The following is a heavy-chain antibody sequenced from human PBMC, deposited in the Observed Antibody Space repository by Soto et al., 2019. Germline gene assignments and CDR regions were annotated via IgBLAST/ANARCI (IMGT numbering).Heavy chain of an antibody. CDR1: GGTFSNYA. CDR2: IIPIFGTT. D-gene: IGHD6-13*01. V-gene: IGHV1-69*12. CDR3: ARVSSSWYKDYFDY. J-gene: IGHJ4*02. Sequence: QVQLVQSGAEVKKPGSSVKVSCKASGGTFSNYAISWVRQAPGQGLEWMGGIIPIFGTTNYAQRFQGRVTITADESTSTAYMELSSLRPEDTAVYYCARVSSSWYKDYFDYWGQGTLVTVSS.